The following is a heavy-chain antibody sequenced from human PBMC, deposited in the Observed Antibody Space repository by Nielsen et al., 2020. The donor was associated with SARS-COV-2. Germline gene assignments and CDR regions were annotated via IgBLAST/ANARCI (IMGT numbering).Heavy chain of an antibody. V-gene: IGHV5-51*01. CDR3: SRLSGTHFFHY. CDR2: MYPGDSTT. D-gene: IGHD1-7*01. J-gene: IGHJ4*02. CDR1: GYNFAGYW. Sequence: KVSCKGSGYNFAGYWIGWVRQMPEKGLEWMGIMYPGDSTTKYSPYFQGHVTFSADTSTSTAYLHLSSLKASDSAIYFCSRLSGTHFFHYWGQGTLVTVSS.